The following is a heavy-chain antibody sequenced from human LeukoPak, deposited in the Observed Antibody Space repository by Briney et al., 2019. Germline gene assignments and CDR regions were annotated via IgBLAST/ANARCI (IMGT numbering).Heavy chain of an antibody. Sequence: ASVKVSCKASGYTFTGYYMHWVRQAPGQRLEWIGWINPNSCGTNYAQKFQGRVTMTRDTVISTAYMELSRVRSDDTAVYYCAREKYYDSSGYYLHDAFDIWGQGTMVTVSS. J-gene: IGHJ3*02. V-gene: IGHV1-2*02. D-gene: IGHD3-22*01. CDR3: AREKYYDSSGYYLHDAFDI. CDR2: INPNSCGT. CDR1: GYTFTGYY.